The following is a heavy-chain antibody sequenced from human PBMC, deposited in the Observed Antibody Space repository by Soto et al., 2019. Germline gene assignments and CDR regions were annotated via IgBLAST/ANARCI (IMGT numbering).Heavy chain of an antibody. D-gene: IGHD3-10*01. CDR3: AREEGIRDFYYYGMDV. J-gene: IGHJ6*02. Sequence: SVKVSCKASGGTFSSYAISWVRQAPGQGLEWMGGIIPIFGTANYAQKFQGRVTITADESTSTAYMELSSLRSEDTAVYYCAREEGIRDFYYYGMDVWGQGTTVTVS. V-gene: IGHV1-69*13. CDR2: IIPIFGTA. CDR1: GGTFSSYA.